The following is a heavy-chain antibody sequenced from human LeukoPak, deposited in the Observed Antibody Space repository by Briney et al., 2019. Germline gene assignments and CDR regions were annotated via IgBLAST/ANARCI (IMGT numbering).Heavy chain of an antibody. V-gene: IGHV4-59*01. J-gene: IGHJ6*02. Sequence: PSETLSLTCSVSDGSINSYYWNWVRRPPGKGLEWIGYIYYNGNTNYSPSLKSRVTMSVDTSKNLFSLKVSSVTAADTAVYYCARGRSNYYGMDVWGQGTRSPSP. CDR3: ARGRSNYYGMDV. CDR1: DGSINSYY. D-gene: IGHD1-26*01. CDR2: IYYNGNT.